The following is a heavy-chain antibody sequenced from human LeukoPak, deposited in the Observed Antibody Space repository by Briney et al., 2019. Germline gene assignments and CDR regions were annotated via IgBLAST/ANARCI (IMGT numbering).Heavy chain of an antibody. V-gene: IGHV3-30*03. CDR3: ARHFTTGSIDH. Sequence: PGGSLRLSCAASGFTISSYSMHWVRQAPGKGLEWVAVISYDGSSKYYADSVKGRFTISRDNSKNTLYLQMNSLRADDTAVYYCARHFTTGSIDHWGQGNLVTVSS. D-gene: IGHD3-9*01. CDR2: ISYDGSSK. J-gene: IGHJ4*02. CDR1: GFTISSYS.